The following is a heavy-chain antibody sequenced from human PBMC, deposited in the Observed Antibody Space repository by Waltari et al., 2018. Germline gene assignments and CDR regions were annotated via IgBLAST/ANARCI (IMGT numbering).Heavy chain of an antibody. Sequence: EVQLVESGGGLVQPGGSLRLSCAASGFTFSSYEMNWVRQAPGKGVEWVSYISSSGSTIYYADSVKGRFTISRDNAKNSLYLQMNSLRAEDTAVYYCARGPHSGWYNGYGYYYPMDVWGQGTTVTVSS. CDR1: GFTFSSYE. CDR2: ISSSGSTI. V-gene: IGHV3-48*03. J-gene: IGHJ6*02. D-gene: IGHD6-19*01. CDR3: ARGPHSGWYNGYGYYYPMDV.